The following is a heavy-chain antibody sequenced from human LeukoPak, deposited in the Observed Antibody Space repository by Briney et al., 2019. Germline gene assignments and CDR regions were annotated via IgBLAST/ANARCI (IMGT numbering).Heavy chain of an antibody. J-gene: IGHJ4*02. CDR1: GGTFSSYA. CDR2: MIPIFGTA. Sequence: SVKVSCKASGGTFSSYAISWVRQAPGQGLEWMGRMIPIFGTANYAQKFQGRVTFTTDESTSTAYMELSSLRSEDTAVYYCAKDRRPMVRGVQLYYFDYWGQGTLVTVSS. CDR3: AKDRRPMVRGVQLYYFDY. V-gene: IGHV1-69*05. D-gene: IGHD3-10*01.